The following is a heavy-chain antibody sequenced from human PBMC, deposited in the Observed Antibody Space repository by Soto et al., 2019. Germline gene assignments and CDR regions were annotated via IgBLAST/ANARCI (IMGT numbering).Heavy chain of an antibody. Sequence: GGSLRLSCAASGFTFSNAWMSWVRQAPGKGLEWVGRIKSKTDGGTTDYAAPVKGRFTISRDDSKNTLYLQMNSLKTEDTAVYYCTTDAQDIVVVLAAMGWGQGTLVTVSS. CDR3: TTDAQDIVVVLAAMG. CDR1: GFTFSNAW. J-gene: IGHJ4*02. D-gene: IGHD2-15*01. CDR2: IKSKTDGGTT. V-gene: IGHV3-15*01.